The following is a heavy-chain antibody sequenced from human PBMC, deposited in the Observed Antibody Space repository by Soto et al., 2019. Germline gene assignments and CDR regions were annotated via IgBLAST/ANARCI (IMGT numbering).Heavy chain of an antibody. Sequence: ASVKVSCKASGGTFSSYAISWVRQAPGQGLEWMGIINPSDGTTTYAQKFQGRVTMTRDTSTSTVFMELGSLTSEDTAVFYCGRDTDVVTARYFDYWGQGTLVTVSS. CDR1: GGTFSSYA. CDR2: INPSDGTT. D-gene: IGHD2-21*02. V-gene: IGHV1-46*01. J-gene: IGHJ4*02. CDR3: GRDTDVVTARYFDY.